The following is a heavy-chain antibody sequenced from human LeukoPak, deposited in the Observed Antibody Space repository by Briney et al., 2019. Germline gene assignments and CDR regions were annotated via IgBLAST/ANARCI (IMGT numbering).Heavy chain of an antibody. D-gene: IGHD1-26*01. CDR1: GFTFSSYG. CDR3: ARGGSTGATTGDFDY. Sequence: GGSLRLSCAASGFTFSSYGMHWVRQAPGKGLEWVAVIWYDGSNKYYADSVKGRFTISRDNSKNTLYLQMNSLRAEDTAVYYCARGGSTGATTGDFDYWGQGTLVTVSS. V-gene: IGHV3-33*01. J-gene: IGHJ4*02. CDR2: IWYDGSNK.